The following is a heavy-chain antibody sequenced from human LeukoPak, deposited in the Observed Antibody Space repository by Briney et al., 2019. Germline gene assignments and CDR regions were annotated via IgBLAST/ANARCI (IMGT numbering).Heavy chain of an antibody. CDR2: ISSSSSTI. J-gene: IGHJ4*02. D-gene: IGHD3-9*01. V-gene: IGHV3-48*01. CDR1: GFTFSSYS. CDR3: ARGYFDWSSTRVFGY. Sequence: GGSLRLSCAASGFTFSSYSMNWVRPAPGKGLEWVSYISSSSSTIYYADSVKGRFTISRDNAKNSLYLQMNSLRAEDTAVYYCARGYFDWSSTRVFGYWGQGTLVTVSS.